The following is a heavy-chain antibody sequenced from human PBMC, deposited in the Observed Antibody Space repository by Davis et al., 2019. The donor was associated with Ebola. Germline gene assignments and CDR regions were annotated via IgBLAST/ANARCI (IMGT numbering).Heavy chain of an antibody. CDR1: GFPLSIYS. J-gene: IGHJ1*01. Sequence: GESPKIPCAASGFPLSIYSMNWVRQAPGKGLEWASYIRSSGSTIYYADSVMGRFTMSRDNAKTSLFLQMNSLRAEDTAVFYCVRGGSATAYWGQGTPVTVSS. CDR2: IRSSGSTI. CDR3: VRGGSATAY. V-gene: IGHV3-48*01. D-gene: IGHD2-15*01.